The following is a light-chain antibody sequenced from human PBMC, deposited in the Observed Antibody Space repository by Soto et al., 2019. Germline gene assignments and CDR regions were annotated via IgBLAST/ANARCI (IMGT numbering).Light chain of an antibody. V-gene: IGKV3-11*01. Sequence: EIVMTQSPATLSLSPWERATLSCRASQSVRIYLLWYQHKPGQAPRLLISDASNRATGIPARFSGSGSETDFTLTISSLEPEDFAVYYCQQRYSWPPITFGQGTRLEIK. J-gene: IGKJ5*01. CDR1: QSVRIY. CDR3: QQRYSWPPIT. CDR2: DAS.